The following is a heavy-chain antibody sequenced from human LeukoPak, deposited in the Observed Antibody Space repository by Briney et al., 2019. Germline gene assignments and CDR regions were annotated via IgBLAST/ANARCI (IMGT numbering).Heavy chain of an antibody. D-gene: IGHD1-26*01. V-gene: IGHV3-13*01. CDR3: ARAKWELRVLLGY. J-gene: IGHJ4*02. Sequence: GGSLRLSCAASGFTFSSYDMHWVRQVTGKGLEWVSTIATAGDTYYPGSVKGRFTTSRENAKNSFYLQMNSLRAGDTAVYYCARAKWELRVLLGYWGQGTLVTVSS. CDR1: GFTFSSYD. CDR2: IATAGDT.